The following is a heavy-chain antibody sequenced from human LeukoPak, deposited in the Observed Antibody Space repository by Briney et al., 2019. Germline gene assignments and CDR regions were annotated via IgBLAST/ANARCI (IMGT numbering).Heavy chain of an antibody. D-gene: IGHD5-24*01. Sequence: GGSLRLSCTASGFTFGDYAMSWVRQAPGKGLEWVGFIRSKAYGGTTEYAASVKGRFTISRDDSKSIAYLQMNSLKTEDTAVYYCTRDRDGYSHAFDIWGQGTMVTVSS. CDR2: IRSKAYGGTT. V-gene: IGHV3-49*04. CDR3: TRDRDGYSHAFDI. J-gene: IGHJ3*02. CDR1: GFTFGDYA.